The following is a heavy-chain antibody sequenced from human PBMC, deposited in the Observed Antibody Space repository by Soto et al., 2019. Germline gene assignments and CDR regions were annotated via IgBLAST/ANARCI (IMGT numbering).Heavy chain of an antibody. CDR1: GFTFSNYN. Sequence: DVQLVESGGDLVQPGGSLRLSCAASGFTFSNYNMHWVRQAPGKGLEYVSGITNNGGSTNYASSVKGRFTVSRDNSKNPLYLQMGSLRTEDMAVYYCARIRQAYGDFDYWGKGTLVTVSS. J-gene: IGHJ4*02. CDR2: ITNNGGST. V-gene: IGHV3-64*01. CDR3: ARIRQAYGDFDY. D-gene: IGHD4-17*01.